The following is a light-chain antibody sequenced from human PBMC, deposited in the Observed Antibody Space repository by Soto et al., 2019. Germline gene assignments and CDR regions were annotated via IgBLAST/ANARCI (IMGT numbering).Light chain of an antibody. CDR2: GNT. CDR3: LSCDSSLGGCV. Sequence: QSVLTQPPSVSGAPGQRATISCNGSSSDSVPTYDVHWFQQFPGTAPKLLIYGNTNRPSGVPDPFSGSKSGASASLAITGLQAEDEADYYGLSCDSSLGGCVFGACTQLTVL. V-gene: IGLV1-40*01. CDR1: SSDSVPTYD. J-gene: IGLJ7*01.